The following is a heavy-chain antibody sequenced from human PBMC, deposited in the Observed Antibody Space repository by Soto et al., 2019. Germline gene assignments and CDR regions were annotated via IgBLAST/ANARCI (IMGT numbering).Heavy chain of an antibody. Sequence: QVRLVQSGAEVKKAGASVKVSCKTSGYIFTGYFIHWVRQPPGQGLQWMGRITPNSGDTNYGQTFQGRVTFTTDTSTSTSYMELSGLRSDYTALDYCVRWGYGSNSLEFWGQGTLVTVSS. CDR3: VRWGYGSNSLEF. V-gene: IGHV1-2*06. J-gene: IGHJ4*03. CDR2: ITPNSGDT. CDR1: GYIFTGYF. D-gene: IGHD4-17*01.